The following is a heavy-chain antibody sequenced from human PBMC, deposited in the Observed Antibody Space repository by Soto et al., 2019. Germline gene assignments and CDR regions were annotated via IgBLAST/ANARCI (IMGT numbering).Heavy chain of an antibody. Sequence: EASVKVSCKASGYTFTGYYMHWVRQAPGQGLEWMGWINPNSGGTNYAQKFQGWVTMTRDTSISTAYMELSRLRSDDTAVYYCARDFIFCSGGSCYSDAFDIWGQGTMVTVSS. CDR3: ARDFIFCSGGSCYSDAFDI. CDR1: GYTFTGYY. J-gene: IGHJ3*02. CDR2: INPNSGGT. V-gene: IGHV1-2*04. D-gene: IGHD2-15*01.